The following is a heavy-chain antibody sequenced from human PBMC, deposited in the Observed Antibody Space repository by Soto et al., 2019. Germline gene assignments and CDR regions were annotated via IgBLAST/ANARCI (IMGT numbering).Heavy chain of an antibody. V-gene: IGHV3-23*01. CDR1: GFLFTTYG. Sequence: EEQLLESAGGLVQPGGSLRVSCAASGFLFTTYGMTWVRQAPGKGLEWVSDISGSGETPRYAGSVKGRFTISRDTSKKTVGLQMTNLRVDDTAVYYCARVKDFWSGKRGINVWGQGTTVIVSS. J-gene: IGHJ6*02. CDR2: ISGSGETP. D-gene: IGHD3-3*01. CDR3: ARVKDFWSGKRGINV.